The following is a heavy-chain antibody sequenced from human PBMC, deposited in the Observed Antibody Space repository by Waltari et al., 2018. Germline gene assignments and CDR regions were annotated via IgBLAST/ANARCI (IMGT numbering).Heavy chain of an antibody. CDR3: ARNHGQSSNDVYFDY. J-gene: IGHJ4*02. D-gene: IGHD2-2*01. V-gene: IGHV3-7*02. Sequence: QLVESGGGLVQPGGSLRLSCVASGFKLSTYWMSWVRQDPGKVRVWVANINEDGNEKYYGESVKGRFTVSRDNAKNSLYLQMNSLRDEDTAVYYCARNHGQSSNDVYFDYWGQGTLVTVSS. CDR2: INEDGNEK. CDR1: GFKLSTYW.